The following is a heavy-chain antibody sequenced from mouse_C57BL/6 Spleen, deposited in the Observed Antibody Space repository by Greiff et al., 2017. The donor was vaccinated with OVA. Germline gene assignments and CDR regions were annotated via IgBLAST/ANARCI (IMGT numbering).Heavy chain of an antibody. D-gene: IGHD1-2*01. V-gene: IGHV1-76*01. CDR1: GYTFTDYY. CDR2: IYPGSGNT. Sequence: QVHVKQSGAELVRPGASVKLSCKASGYTFTDYYINWVKQRPGQGLEWIARIYPGSGNTYYNEKFKGKATLTAEKSSSTAYMQLSSLTSEDSAVYFCARRGYGAMDYWGQGTSVTVSS. J-gene: IGHJ4*01. CDR3: ARRGYGAMDY.